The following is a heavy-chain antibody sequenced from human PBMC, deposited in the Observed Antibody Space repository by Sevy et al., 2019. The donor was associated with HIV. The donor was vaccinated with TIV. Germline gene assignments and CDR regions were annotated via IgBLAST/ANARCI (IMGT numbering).Heavy chain of an antibody. Sequence: GGSLRLSCAASGFTFSSYAMHWVRQAPGKGLEWVAVISYDGSNKYYADSVKGRFTISRDKSKNTLYLQMNSLRAEDTAVYYCARVRVGARGNWFDPWGQGTLVTVSS. D-gene: IGHD1-26*01. V-gene: IGHV3-30-3*01. CDR1: GFTFSSYA. CDR2: ISYDGSNK. CDR3: ARVRVGARGNWFDP. J-gene: IGHJ5*02.